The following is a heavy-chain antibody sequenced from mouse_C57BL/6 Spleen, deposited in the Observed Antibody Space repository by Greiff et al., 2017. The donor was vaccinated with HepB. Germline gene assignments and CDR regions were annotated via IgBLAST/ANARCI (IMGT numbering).Heavy chain of an antibody. CDR2: IYPGSGST. CDR1: GYTFTSYW. V-gene: IGHV1-55*01. J-gene: IGHJ3*01. CDR3: EGGCYYGSSDY. Sequence: VQLQQPGAELVKPGASVKMSCKASGYTFTSYWITWVKQRPGQGLEWIGEIYPGSGSTNYNEKFKSKATMTVDTSSSTAYMQLSSLTSEDSAVDYCEGGCYYGSSDYWGQGTLVTVSA. D-gene: IGHD1-1*01.